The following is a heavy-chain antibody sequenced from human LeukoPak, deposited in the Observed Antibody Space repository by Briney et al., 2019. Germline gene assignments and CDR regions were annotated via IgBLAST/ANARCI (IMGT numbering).Heavy chain of an antibody. V-gene: IGHV4-59*08. D-gene: IGHD3-16*02. J-gene: IGHJ4*02. CDR3: ARHRVIWTYFDY. CDR2: IYYSGST. Sequence: WIGYIYYSGSTNYNPSLKSRVTISVDTSKNQFSLKLSSVTAADTAVYYCARHRVIWTYFDYWGQGTLVTVSS.